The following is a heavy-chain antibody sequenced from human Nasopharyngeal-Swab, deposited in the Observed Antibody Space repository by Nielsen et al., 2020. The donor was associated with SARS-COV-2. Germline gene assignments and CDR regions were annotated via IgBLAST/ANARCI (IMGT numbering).Heavy chain of an antibody. CDR2: LYWDDDN. Sequence: SGPTLVKPSQTLTLTCTFSGFSLSTSKVGVSWVRQLPGKALEWLALLYWDDDNRYNPSLKNRITITRDTSKNQVVLTMTNMDLVDTATYYCVHSTGWRLDYWGQGTLVTVSS. D-gene: IGHD6-19*01. CDR1: GFSLSTSKVG. CDR3: VHSTGWRLDY. J-gene: IGHJ4*02. V-gene: IGHV2-5*02.